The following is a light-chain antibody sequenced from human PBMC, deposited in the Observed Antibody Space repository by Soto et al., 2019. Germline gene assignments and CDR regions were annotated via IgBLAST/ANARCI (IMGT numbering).Light chain of an antibody. Sequence: EIVLTQSPATLSLSPGEGASLSCAASENVRSNYIVWYQQKPGLAPRLLIFEASTRASGIPDRFSGSGSGRDFTLTITRVDPEDFAMYYCQKFGSPPITFGQGTRLDFK. CDR3: QKFGSPPIT. CDR1: ENVRSNY. J-gene: IGKJ5*01. CDR2: EAS. V-gene: IGKV3D-20*01.